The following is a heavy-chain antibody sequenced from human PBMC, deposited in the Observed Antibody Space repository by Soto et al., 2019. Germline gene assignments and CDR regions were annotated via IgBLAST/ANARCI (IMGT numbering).Heavy chain of an antibody. V-gene: IGHV1-69*01. Sequence: QVQLVQSGAEVKKPGSSVKVSCKASGGTFSSYAISWVRQAPGQGLEWMGGIIPIFGTANYAQKFQGRVTITADESTRTAYMELSSLRSEDTAVYYCARDVYSGYDWGGFDYWGQGTLVTVSS. D-gene: IGHD5-12*01. CDR1: GGTFSSYA. CDR2: IIPIFGTA. CDR3: ARDVYSGYDWGGFDY. J-gene: IGHJ4*02.